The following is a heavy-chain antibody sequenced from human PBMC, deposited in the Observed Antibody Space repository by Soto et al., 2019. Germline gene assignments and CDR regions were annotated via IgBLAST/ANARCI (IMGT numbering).Heavy chain of an antibody. J-gene: IGHJ6*02. V-gene: IGHV3-48*02. D-gene: IGHD3-3*01. Sequence: VSLRRSCAASGFTFSSDSMNWVRQAPGKGLEWVSYISSSSSTIYYADSVKGRFTISRDNAKNSLYLQMNSLRDEDTAVYYCARDKYDFWSGYFGSSENYYYYGMDVWGQGTTVTVSS. CDR2: ISSSSSTI. CDR1: GFTFSSDS. CDR3: ARDKYDFWSGYFGSSENYYYYGMDV.